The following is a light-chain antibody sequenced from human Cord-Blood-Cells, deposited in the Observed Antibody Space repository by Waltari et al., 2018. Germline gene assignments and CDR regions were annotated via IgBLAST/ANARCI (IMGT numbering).Light chain of an antibody. CDR3: QQYNNWPRT. Sequence: EIVMTQSPATLSVSPGERATLSCRARQSVSSNLAWYQQKPGQAPRLLIYGASTRATGIPARFSGSGSGAEFTRTISSLQSEDFAVYYCQQYNNWPRTFGQGTKVEIK. V-gene: IGKV3-15*01. J-gene: IGKJ1*01. CDR2: GAS. CDR1: QSVSSN.